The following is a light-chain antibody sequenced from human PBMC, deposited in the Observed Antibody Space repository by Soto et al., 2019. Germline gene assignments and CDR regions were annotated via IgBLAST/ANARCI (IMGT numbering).Light chain of an antibody. CDR1: QSVSSSY. CDR2: GAS. J-gene: IGKJ4*01. CDR3: QQYGSSPPTT. Sequence: EIVLTQSPGTLPLSPGERATLSCRASQSVSSSYLAWYQQKPGQAPRLLIYGASSSATGIPDRFSGSGSGTDFTLTISRLEPEDFAVYYCQQYGSSPPTTFGGGTKVEIK. V-gene: IGKV3-20*01.